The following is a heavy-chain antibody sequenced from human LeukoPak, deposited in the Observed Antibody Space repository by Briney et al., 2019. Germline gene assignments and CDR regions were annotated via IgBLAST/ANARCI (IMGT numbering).Heavy chain of an antibody. D-gene: IGHD5-12*01. J-gene: IGHJ4*02. V-gene: IGHV4-38-2*01. Sequence: PSETLSLTCAVSGYSISNGYYWAWIRQSPGKGLEWIGSIYHSGSTYYKPSLKSRATISVDTSKNQFSLNVNSVTATDTAVYYCARHGGHSGFDPYDFWGQGTLVTVSS. CDR1: GYSISNGYY. CDR2: IYHSGST. CDR3: ARHGGHSGFDPYDF.